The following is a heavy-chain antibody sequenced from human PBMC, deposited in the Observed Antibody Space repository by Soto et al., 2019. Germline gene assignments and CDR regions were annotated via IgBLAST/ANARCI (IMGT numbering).Heavy chain of an antibody. V-gene: IGHV1-18*01. D-gene: IGHD3-3*01. CDR3: ARDIYDFWSGPDAFDI. Sequence: ASVKVSCKASGYTFTSYGISWVRQAPGQRLEWMGWISAYNGNTNYAQKLQGRVTMTTDTSTSTAYMELRSLRSDDTAVYYCARDIYDFWSGPDAFDIWGQGTMVTVSS. J-gene: IGHJ3*02. CDR1: GYTFTSYG. CDR2: ISAYNGNT.